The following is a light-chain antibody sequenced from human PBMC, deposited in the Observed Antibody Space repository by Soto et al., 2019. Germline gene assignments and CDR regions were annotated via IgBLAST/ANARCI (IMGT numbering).Light chain of an antibody. CDR3: QQRYSTPRT. V-gene: IGKV1-39*01. CDR1: QSISSY. J-gene: IGKJ2*02. CDR2: AAS. Sequence: DIQMTQSPSSLSASVGDRVTITCRASQSISSYLNWYQQKPGKAPKLLIYAASSLQSGVPSRFIGCGSGTDFTLTISSLQPEYFATYYCQQRYSTPRTFGQGTKLEIK.